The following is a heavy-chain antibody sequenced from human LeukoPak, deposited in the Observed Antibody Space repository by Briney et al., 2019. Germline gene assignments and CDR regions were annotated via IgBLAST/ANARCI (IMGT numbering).Heavy chain of an antibody. CDR3: ARVLRQFENDAFDI. CDR2: IWYDGSNK. V-gene: IGHV3-33*01. D-gene: IGHD3-10*01. J-gene: IGHJ3*02. CDR1: GFSFSSYG. Sequence: GGSMRLSCAASGFSFSSYGMHWVRQAQGKGMGWVAVIWYDGSNKYYEDSVKGRFTISRDNTKNTLYLQMNSLRADDTAVYYCARVLRQFENDAFDIWGQGTMVTVSS.